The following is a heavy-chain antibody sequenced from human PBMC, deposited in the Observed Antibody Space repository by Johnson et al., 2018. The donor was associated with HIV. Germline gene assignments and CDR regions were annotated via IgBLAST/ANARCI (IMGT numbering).Heavy chain of an antibody. J-gene: IGHJ3*02. CDR3: AKEGGTMEVDI. Sequence: QVQLVESGGGVVQPGRSLRLSCAASGFTFSSYAMHWVRQAPGKGLEWVAVISYDGSNKYYADSVKGRFTISRDNSKNTLYLQMNSLRAEDPAVYYCAKEGGTMEVDIWGQGTMVTVSS. CDR1: GFTFSSYA. CDR2: ISYDGSNK. D-gene: IGHD3-10*01. V-gene: IGHV3-30*04.